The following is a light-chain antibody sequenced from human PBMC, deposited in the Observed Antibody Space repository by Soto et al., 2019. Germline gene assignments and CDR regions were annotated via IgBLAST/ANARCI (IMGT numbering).Light chain of an antibody. CDR2: DVS. Sequence: QSALTQPRSLSGSPGQSVTISCTGTSSDVGGYHYVSWYQQHPGKAPKLMIYDVSKRPSGVPERFSGSKSGNTASLTISGLQAEDEADYYCCSYAGSYKGYVFGTGTKLTVL. J-gene: IGLJ1*01. V-gene: IGLV2-11*01. CDR1: SSDVGGYHY. CDR3: CSYAGSYKGYV.